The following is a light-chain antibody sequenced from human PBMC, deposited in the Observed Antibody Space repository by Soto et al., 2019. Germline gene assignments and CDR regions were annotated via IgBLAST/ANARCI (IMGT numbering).Light chain of an antibody. V-gene: IGLV2-14*01. Sequence: QSALTQPASVSGSPGQSITISCTGTGSDVGAYNYVSWYQQHPDKAPKLMIYDVSDRPSGVSNRFSGSKSGNTASLTISGLQAEDEDAEDCTSFTSSSTLDVFGAGTKVTVL. CDR3: TSFTSSSTLDV. J-gene: IGLJ1*01. CDR2: DVS. CDR1: GSDVGAYNY.